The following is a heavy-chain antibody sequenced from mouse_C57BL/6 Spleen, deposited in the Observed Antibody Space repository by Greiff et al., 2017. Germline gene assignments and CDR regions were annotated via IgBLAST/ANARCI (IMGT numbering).Heavy chain of an antibody. Sequence: QVQLQQPGAELVKPGASVKVSCKASGYTFTSYWMHWVKQRPGQGLEWIGRIHPSDSDTNYNQKFKGKDTLTVDKSSSTAYMQLSSLTSEDSAVYYCAIGVTTVVADYWGQGTTLTVSS. CDR2: IHPSDSDT. V-gene: IGHV1-74*01. D-gene: IGHD1-1*01. CDR3: AIGVTTVVADY. J-gene: IGHJ2*01. CDR1: GYTFTSYW.